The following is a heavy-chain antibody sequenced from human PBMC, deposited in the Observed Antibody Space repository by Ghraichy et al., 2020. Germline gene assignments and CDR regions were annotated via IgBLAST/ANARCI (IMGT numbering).Heavy chain of an antibody. CDR1: GGSFSGYY. Sequence: SETLSLTCAVYGGSFSGYYWSWIRQPPGKGLEWIGEINHSGSTNYNPSLKSRVTISVDTSKNQFALKLSSVTAADTAVYYCARGYVGYCSGGSCYRVSHCYYYGMDVWGQGTTVTVSS. V-gene: IGHV4-34*01. D-gene: IGHD2-15*01. CDR3: ARGYVGYCSGGSCYRVSHCYYYGMDV. CDR2: INHSGST. J-gene: IGHJ6*02.